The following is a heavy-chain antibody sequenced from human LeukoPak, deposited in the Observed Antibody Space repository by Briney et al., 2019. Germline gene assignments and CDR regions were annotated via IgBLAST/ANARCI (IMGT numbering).Heavy chain of an antibody. CDR2: IKQDGSEK. V-gene: IGHV3-7*01. D-gene: IGHD3-10*01. CDR3: ARNGVLLWFGVDPFGPPAHGFDP. Sequence: PGGSLRLSCAASGFTFSSYWMSWVRQAPGKGLEWVANIKQDGSEKYYVDSVKGRFTISRDNAKNSLYLQMNSLRAEDTAVYYCARNGVLLWFGVDPFGPPAHGFDPWGQGTLVTVSS. CDR1: GFTFSSYW. J-gene: IGHJ5*02.